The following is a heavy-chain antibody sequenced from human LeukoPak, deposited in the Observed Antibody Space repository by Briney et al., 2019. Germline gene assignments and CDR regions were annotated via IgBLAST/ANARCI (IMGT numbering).Heavy chain of an antibody. Sequence: AGGSLRLSCAASGFTVSSNYISWVRQAPGKGLEWVSIIYSGGSTYYADSVKGRFTISRDNSKNTLYLQMNSLRAEDTAVYYCAKGKKVASIAGKPDYWGQGTLVTVSS. D-gene: IGHD6-6*01. J-gene: IGHJ4*02. V-gene: IGHV3-53*01. CDR3: AKGKKVASIAGKPDY. CDR1: GFTVSSNY. CDR2: IYSGGST.